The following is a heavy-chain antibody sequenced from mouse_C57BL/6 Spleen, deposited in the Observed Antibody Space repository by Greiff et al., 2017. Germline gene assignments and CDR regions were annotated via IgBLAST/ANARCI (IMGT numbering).Heavy chain of an antibody. V-gene: IGHV1-22*01. D-gene: IGHD2-2*01. CDR3: AKLYYGNDDWFAY. CDR1: GYTFTDYN. CDR2: INPNNGGT. Sequence: EVQLQQSGPELVKPGASVKMSCKASGYTFTDYNMHWVKQSHGKSLEWIGYINPNNGGTSYNQKFKGKATLTVNKSSSTAYMELRSLTSEDSAVYCCAKLYYGNDDWFAYWGQGTLVTVSA. J-gene: IGHJ3*01.